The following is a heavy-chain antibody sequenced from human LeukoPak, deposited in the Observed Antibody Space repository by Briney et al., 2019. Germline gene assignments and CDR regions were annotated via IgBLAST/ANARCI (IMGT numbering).Heavy chain of an antibody. CDR3: ARDSGTPFDY. V-gene: IGHV4-31*03. Sequence: SETLSLTCTVSGGSISSGGYYWSRLRQHPGKGLEWIGYIYYSGSTYYNPSLKSRVTISVDTSKNQFSLKLSSVTAADTAVYYCARDSGTPFDYWGQGTLVTVSS. D-gene: IGHD1-7*01. J-gene: IGHJ4*02. CDR2: IYYSGST. CDR1: GGSISSGGYY.